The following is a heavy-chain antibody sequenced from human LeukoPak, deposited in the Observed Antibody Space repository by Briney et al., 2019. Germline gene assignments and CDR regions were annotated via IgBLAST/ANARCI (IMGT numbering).Heavy chain of an antibody. CDR3: ARGRTDSLWYFDL. J-gene: IGHJ2*01. CDR2: VSSSSSGTTI. V-gene: IGHV3-11*01. Sequence: KAGGSLRLSCAASRFTLSDYFMSWIRQAPGKGLEWLSYVSSSSSGTTIYDTDSVKGRFTISRDDAKNSLYLEMNSLRVEDTAVYYCARGRTDSLWYFDLWGPGTLVTVSS. CDR1: RFTLSDYF. D-gene: IGHD5-18*01.